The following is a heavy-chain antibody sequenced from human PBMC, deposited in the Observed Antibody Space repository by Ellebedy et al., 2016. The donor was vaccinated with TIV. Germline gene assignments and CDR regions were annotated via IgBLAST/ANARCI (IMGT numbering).Heavy chain of an antibody. CDR2: VSYNGDTK. V-gene: IGHV3-30-3*01. CDR3: ARDPRRLRPTEDYYYGLDV. Sequence: GESLKISXAASGFIFSHYPMHWVRQAPGRGLEWVAVVSYNGDTKYYADSVKGRFTISRDNSKNTLYLQMNSLRPEDTAVYYCARDPRRLRPTEDYYYGLDVWGQGTTVTVSS. D-gene: IGHD5-18*01. CDR1: GFIFSHYP. J-gene: IGHJ6*02.